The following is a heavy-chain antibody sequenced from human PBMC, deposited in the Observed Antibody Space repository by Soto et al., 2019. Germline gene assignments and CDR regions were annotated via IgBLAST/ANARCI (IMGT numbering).Heavy chain of an antibody. J-gene: IGHJ5*02. V-gene: IGHV4-59*01. Sequence: QVQLQESGPGLVKASETLSLTCTVSGVSISSYYWNWIRQTPGKGLEWIGYIYYNGFTNYNPSFKSRVTISVDKSKNQFSLKLSSVTAADTAVYYCASTLGGWFDPWGQGTLVTVSS. CDR1: GVSISSYY. CDR3: ASTLGGWFDP. D-gene: IGHD3-16*01. CDR2: IYYNGFT.